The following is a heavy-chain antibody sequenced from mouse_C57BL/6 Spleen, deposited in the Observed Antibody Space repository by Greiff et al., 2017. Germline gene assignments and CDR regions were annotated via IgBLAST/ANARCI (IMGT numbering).Heavy chain of an antibody. CDR2: ISNLAYSI. V-gene: IGHV5-15*04. D-gene: IGHD1-1*01. Sequence: EVMLVESGGGLVQPGGSLKLSCAASGFTFSDYGMAWVRQAPRKGPEWVAFISNLAYSIYYADTVTGRFTISRENAKNTLYLEMSSLRSEDTAMYYCARQDSSLSYFDVWGTGTTVTVSS. CDR1: GFTFSDYG. CDR3: ARQDSSLSYFDV. J-gene: IGHJ1*03.